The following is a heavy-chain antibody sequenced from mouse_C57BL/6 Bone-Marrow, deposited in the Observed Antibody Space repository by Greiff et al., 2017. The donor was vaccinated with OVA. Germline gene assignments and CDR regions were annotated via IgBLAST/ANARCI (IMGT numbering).Heavy chain of an antibody. J-gene: IGHJ1*03. CDR2: IDPSDSYT. CDR1: GYTFTSYW. CDR3: ARSFYYGNWYFDV. V-gene: IGHV1-59*01. Sequence: QVQLQQPGAELVRPGTSVKLSCKASGYTFTSYWMHWVKQRPGQGLEWIGVIDPSDSYTNYNQKFKGKATVTVDTSSSTAYMQLSSLTSEDSAVYYCARSFYYGNWYFDVWGTGTTVTVA. D-gene: IGHD2-1*01.